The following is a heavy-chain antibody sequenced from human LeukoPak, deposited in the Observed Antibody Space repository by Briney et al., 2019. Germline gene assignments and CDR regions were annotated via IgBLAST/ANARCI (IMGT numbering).Heavy chain of an antibody. D-gene: IGHD3-3*01. J-gene: IGHJ6*03. CDR1: GFTFSSYG. Sequence: GGSLRLSCAASGFTFSSYGMHWVRQAPGKGLEWVAFIRYDGSNKYYADSVKGRFTISRDNSENTLYLQMNRLRAEDTAVYYCAKDLGFWVYMDVWGKGTTVTVSS. CDR3: AKDLGFWVYMDV. CDR2: IRYDGSNK. V-gene: IGHV3-30*02.